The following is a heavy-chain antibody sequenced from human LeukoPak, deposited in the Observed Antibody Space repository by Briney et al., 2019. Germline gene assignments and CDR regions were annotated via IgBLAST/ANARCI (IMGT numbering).Heavy chain of an antibody. Sequence: GGSLRLSCAASGFTFSSYAMSWVREAPARGLEWVSSLRGNGDTFYADSVKGRFTISRDNSKNTLYLQMNSLRAEDTAVYYCAKLCGSYRPYYFDYWGQGTLVTVSP. CDR2: LRGNGDT. CDR1: GFTFSSYA. CDR3: AKLCGSYRPYYFDY. V-gene: IGHV3-23*01. D-gene: IGHD1-26*01. J-gene: IGHJ4*02.